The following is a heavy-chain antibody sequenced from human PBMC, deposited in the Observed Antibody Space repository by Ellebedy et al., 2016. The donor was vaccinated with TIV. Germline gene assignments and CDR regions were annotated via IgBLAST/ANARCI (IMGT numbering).Heavy chain of an antibody. Sequence: ASVKVSCKASGYTFTSYDINWVRQTTGQGLEWMGWMNPNSGNTGYAQKFQGRVTMTRNTSITTAYMELSSLRSEDTAVYYCARGGHYYDSSGYLNMAFDIWGQGTMVTVSS. D-gene: IGHD3-22*01. CDR2: MNPNSGNT. CDR3: ARGGHYYDSSGYLNMAFDI. CDR1: GYTFTSYD. V-gene: IGHV1-8*01. J-gene: IGHJ3*02.